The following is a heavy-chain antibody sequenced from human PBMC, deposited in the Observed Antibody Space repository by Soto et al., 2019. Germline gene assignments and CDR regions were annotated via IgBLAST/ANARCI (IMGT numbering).Heavy chain of an antibody. CDR1: GGSISSSSYY. D-gene: IGHD2-15*01. J-gene: IGHJ5*02. CDR3: ARQVVAYCSGGSCYSPNSHWFDP. V-gene: IGHV4-39*01. Sequence: SETLSLTCTFSGGSISSSSYYWGWIRQPPGKGLEWIGSIYYSGSTYYNPSLKSRVTISVDTSKNQFSLKLSSVTAADTAVYYCARQVVAYCSGGSCYSPNSHWFDPWGQGTLVTVSS. CDR2: IYYSGST.